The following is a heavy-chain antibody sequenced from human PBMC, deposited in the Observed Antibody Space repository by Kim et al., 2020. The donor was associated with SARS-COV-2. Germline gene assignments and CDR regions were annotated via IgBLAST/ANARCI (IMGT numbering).Heavy chain of an antibody. V-gene: IGHV3-7*01. Sequence: GGSLRLSCAASGFTFSSYWMSWVRQAPGKGLEWVANIKQDGSEKYYVDSVKGRFTISRDNAKNSLYLQMNSLRAEDTAVYYCASSHGPRLYYDILTGYPRTTDYWGQGTLVTVSS. CDR2: IKQDGSEK. D-gene: IGHD3-9*01. CDR3: ASSHGPRLYYDILTGYPRTTDY. CDR1: GFTFSSYW. J-gene: IGHJ4*02.